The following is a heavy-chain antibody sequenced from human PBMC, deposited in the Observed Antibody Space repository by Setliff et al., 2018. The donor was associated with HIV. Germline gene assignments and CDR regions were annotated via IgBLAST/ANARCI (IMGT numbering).Heavy chain of an antibody. J-gene: IGHJ6*02. CDR1: GGTFSSYA. Sequence: SVKVSCKASGGTFSSYAISWVRQAPGQGLEWMGGIVPILGIANYAQKFQGRVTITADESTSTAYMELSSLRSEDTAVYYCARDVEHMMDVWGQGTTVTVSS. CDR2: IVPILGIA. V-gene: IGHV1-69*10. CDR3: ARDVEHMMDV.